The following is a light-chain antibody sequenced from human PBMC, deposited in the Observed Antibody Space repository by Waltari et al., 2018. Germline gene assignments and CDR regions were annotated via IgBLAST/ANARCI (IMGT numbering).Light chain of an antibody. J-gene: IGLJ2*01. CDR2: GNS. Sequence: QSGLTQPPSVSGAPGQRVPISCTGRSSNIGAGYDVHWYPLRPGTAPKLLIYGNSNRPSGVPDRFSGSKSGTSASLAITGLQAEDEAGYYCQSYDSSLSGSVFGGGTKLTVL. CDR3: QSYDSSLSGSV. CDR1: SSNIGAGYD. V-gene: IGLV1-40*01.